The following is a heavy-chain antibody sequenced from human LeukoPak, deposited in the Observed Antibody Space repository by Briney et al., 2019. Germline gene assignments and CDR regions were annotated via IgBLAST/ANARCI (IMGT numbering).Heavy chain of an antibody. CDR1: GGSISSYY. CDR2: IYYSGST. CDR3: ARVREMATIPRFDP. D-gene: IGHD5-24*01. Sequence: SETLSLTCTVSGGSISSYYWSWIRQPPGKGLEWIGYIYYSGSTNYNPSLKSRVTISVDTSKNQFSLKLSSVTAADTAVYYCARVREMATIPRFDPWGQGTLVTVSS. V-gene: IGHV4-59*01. J-gene: IGHJ5*02.